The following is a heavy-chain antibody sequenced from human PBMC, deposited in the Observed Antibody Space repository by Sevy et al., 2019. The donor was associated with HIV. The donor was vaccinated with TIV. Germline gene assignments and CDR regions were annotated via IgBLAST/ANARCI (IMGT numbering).Heavy chain of an antibody. CDR2: IIPIFGTA. V-gene: IGHV1-69*13. Sequence: ASVKVSCKASGGTFSSYAISWVRQAPGQGLEWMGGIIPIFGTANYAQKFQGRVTITADESTSTAYMELSSLRSEDTAVYYCASALYYYDSSGYYPGYYWGQGTLVTVSS. J-gene: IGHJ4*02. D-gene: IGHD3-22*01. CDR1: GGTFSSYA. CDR3: ASALYYYDSSGYYPGYY.